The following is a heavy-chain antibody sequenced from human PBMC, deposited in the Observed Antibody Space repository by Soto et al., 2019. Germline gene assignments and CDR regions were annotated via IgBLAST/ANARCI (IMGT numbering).Heavy chain of an antibody. CDR3: ARPYQLPQYNWFDP. J-gene: IGHJ5*02. V-gene: IGHV3-23*01. D-gene: IGHD2-2*01. Sequence: GGSLRLSCAASGFTFSSYAMSWVRQAPGKGLEWVSAISGSGGSTYYADSVKGRFTISRDNSKNTLYLQMNSLRAEDTAVYYCARPYQLPQYNWFDPWGQGTLVTVS. CDR1: GFTFSSYA. CDR2: ISGSGGST.